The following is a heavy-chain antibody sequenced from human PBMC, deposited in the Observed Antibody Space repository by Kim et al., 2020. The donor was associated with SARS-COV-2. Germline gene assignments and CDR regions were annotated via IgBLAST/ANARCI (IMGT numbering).Heavy chain of an antibody. V-gene: IGHV7-4-1*02. CDR1: GYTFTSYA. CDR2: INTNTGNP. CDR3: ARDLNSVAAAWAEFDP. D-gene: IGHD6-13*01. J-gene: IGHJ5*02. Sequence: ASVKVSCKASGYTFTSYAMNWVRQAPGQGLEWMGWINTNTGNPTYAQGFTRRFVFSLDTSVSTAYLQISSLKAEDTAVYYCARDLNSVAAAWAEFDPWGQGTLVTVSS.